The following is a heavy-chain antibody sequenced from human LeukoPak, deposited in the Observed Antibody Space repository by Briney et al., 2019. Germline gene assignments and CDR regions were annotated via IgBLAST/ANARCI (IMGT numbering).Heavy chain of an antibody. V-gene: IGHV3-49*04. D-gene: IGHD6-19*01. CDR3: TTWLYSSGWGEYFQH. J-gene: IGHJ1*01. CDR2: IRSKAYGGTT. Sequence: PGRSLRLSCTASGFTFGDYAMSWVRQAPGKGLEWVGFIRSKAYGGTTEYAASVKGRFTISRDDSKSIAYLQMNSLETEDTAVYYCTTWLYSSGWGEYFQHWGQGTLVTVSS. CDR1: GFTFGDYA.